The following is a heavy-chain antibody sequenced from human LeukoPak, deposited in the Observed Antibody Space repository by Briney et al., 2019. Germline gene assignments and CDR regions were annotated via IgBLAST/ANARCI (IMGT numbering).Heavy chain of an antibody. J-gene: IGHJ6*03. CDR2: INHSGST. V-gene: IGHV4-34*01. D-gene: IGHD6-13*01. CDR1: GGSSSDYY. Sequence: SETLSLTCGVYGGSSSDYYWSWIRQSPGKGLEWIGEINHSGSTNYNPSLKSRVTISIDTSKNQFSLKLSSVTAADTAVYYCARVPVYSSSWYGAYYYYYMDVWGKGTTVTVSS. CDR3: ARVPVYSSSWYGAYYYYYMDV.